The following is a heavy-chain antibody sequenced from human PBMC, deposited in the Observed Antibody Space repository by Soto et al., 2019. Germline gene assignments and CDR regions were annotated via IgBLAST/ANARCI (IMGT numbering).Heavy chain of an antibody. J-gene: IGHJ6*03. V-gene: IGHV6-1*01. Sequence: SQSLSLTCDLSGDSFSSNSVAWNWIRQIPSRGLEWLGRTYYRSKWYSNYAISVKSRVTVNPDTFKNQCSLQLNSVTPEDTAVYYCARVSRDDVSGHYYMDFWGKGTTVTAP. CDR3: ARVSRDDVSGHYYMDF. CDR1: GDSFSSNSVA. CDR2: TYYRSKWYS. D-gene: IGHD3-16*01.